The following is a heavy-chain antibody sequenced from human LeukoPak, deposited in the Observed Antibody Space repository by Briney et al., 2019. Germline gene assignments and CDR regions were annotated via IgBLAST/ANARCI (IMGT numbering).Heavy chain of an antibody. CDR2: ISRSSNYI. CDR3: ARYGARRYSGSQTHDY. J-gene: IGHJ4*02. Sequence: KSGGSLRLSCAASGFTFSSYSMNWVRQAPGKGLEWVSSISRSSNYIYYGDSVKGRFTISRDNAKNSLYLQMNSLRAEDTAVYYCARYGARRYSGSQTHDYWGQGTLVTVSS. V-gene: IGHV3-21*01. D-gene: IGHD1-26*01. CDR1: GFTFSSYS.